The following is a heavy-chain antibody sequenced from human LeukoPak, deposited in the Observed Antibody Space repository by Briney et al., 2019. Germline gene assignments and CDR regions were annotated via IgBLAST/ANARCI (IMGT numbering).Heavy chain of an antibody. Sequence: PSETLSLTCTVSGGSISSYYWSWIRQPPGKGLEWIGYIYYSGSTNYNPSLKSRVTISVDTSKNQFSLKLSSVTAADTAVYYCARVSLNYYDFWSGYYSHFDYWGQGTLVTVSS. CDR1: GGSISSYY. D-gene: IGHD3-3*01. J-gene: IGHJ4*02. CDR2: IYYSGST. CDR3: ARVSLNYYDFWSGYYSHFDY. V-gene: IGHV4-59*01.